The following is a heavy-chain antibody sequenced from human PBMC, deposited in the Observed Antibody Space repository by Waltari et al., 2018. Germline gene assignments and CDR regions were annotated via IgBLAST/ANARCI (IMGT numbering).Heavy chain of an antibody. Sequence: RHYWGWIRQPPGQGLEWIGTISYNGATYSSPSLRGRLTLSRDTTMNQLSLKLGSVTAADTAVYYCATYIGASVGTAAFDVWGQGTMVTVSS. CDR3: ATYIGASVGTAAFDV. D-gene: IGHD5-12*01. J-gene: IGHJ3*01. CDR2: ISYNGAT. CDR1: RHY. V-gene: IGHV4-39*01.